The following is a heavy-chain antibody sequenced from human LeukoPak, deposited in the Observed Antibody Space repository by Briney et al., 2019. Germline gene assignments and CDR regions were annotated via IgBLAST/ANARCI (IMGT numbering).Heavy chain of an antibody. CDR2: IKSKTDGGTT. Sequence: GGSLRLSCAASGFTFSNAWMSWVRQAPGRGLEWVGRIKSKTDGGTTDYAAPVKGRFTISRDDSKNTLYLQMNSLKTEDTAVYYCTTVLTNDYYYMDVWGKGTTVTVSS. D-gene: IGHD2-21*02. CDR3: TTVLTNDYYYMDV. V-gene: IGHV3-15*01. CDR1: GFTFSNAW. J-gene: IGHJ6*03.